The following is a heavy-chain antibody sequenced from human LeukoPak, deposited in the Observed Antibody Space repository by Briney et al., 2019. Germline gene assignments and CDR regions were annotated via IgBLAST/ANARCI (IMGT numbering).Heavy chain of an antibody. CDR2: ISSSGSTI. J-gene: IGHJ6*03. Sequence: PGGSLRLSCAASGFTFSSYEMNWVRQAPGKGLEWVSYISSSGSTIYYADSVKGRFTISRDNAKNSLYLQMNSLRAEDTAVYYCARVGTAMVIVYYYYMDVWGKGTTVTISS. V-gene: IGHV3-48*03. D-gene: IGHD5-18*01. CDR1: GFTFSSYE. CDR3: ARVGTAMVIVYYYYMDV.